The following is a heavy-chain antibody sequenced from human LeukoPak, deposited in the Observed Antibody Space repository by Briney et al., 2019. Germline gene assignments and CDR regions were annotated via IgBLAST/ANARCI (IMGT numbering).Heavy chain of an antibody. CDR1: GGSISSYY. D-gene: IGHD2-15*01. V-gene: IGHV4-59*08. J-gene: IGHJ4*02. CDR2: IHYSGST. CDR3: ARLVTYCSGGGCVYYFDY. Sequence: PSETLSLTCTVSGGSISSYYWSWIRQPPGKGLEWIGYIHYSGSTNYNPSLQSRVTISVDTAKKRFSLNLSSVAAADTAVYYCARLVTYCSGGGCVYYFDYWGQGTLVTVSS.